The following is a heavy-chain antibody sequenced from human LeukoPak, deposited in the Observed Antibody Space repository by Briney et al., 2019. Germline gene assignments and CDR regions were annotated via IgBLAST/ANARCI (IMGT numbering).Heavy chain of an antibody. CDR1: GDSITSYY. CDR2: IYHNRRP. CDR3: VRDTREDCSGDSCYWDDAFDI. D-gene: IGHD2-15*01. J-gene: IGHJ3*02. Sequence: SETLSLTCTVSGDSITSYYWSWIRQPPGKGLEWIGHIYHNRRPNYNPSLRSRVAISVDTSKNQLSLKLSSVTAADTAMYYCVRDTREDCSGDSCYWDDAFDIWGQGKAVIVSS. V-gene: IGHV4-59*01.